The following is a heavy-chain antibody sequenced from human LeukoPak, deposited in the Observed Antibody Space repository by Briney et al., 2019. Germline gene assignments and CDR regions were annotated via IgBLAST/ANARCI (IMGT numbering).Heavy chain of an antibody. V-gene: IGHV3-30*03. CDR1: GFTFSSYG. CDR2: ISYDGSNK. J-gene: IGHJ4*02. CDR3: VGDFDY. Sequence: TGGSLRLSCAASGFTFSSYGMHWVRQAPGKGLEWVAVISYDGSNKYYADSVQGRFTISRDNSKNTLYLQMNNLRAEDTAVYYCVGDFDYWGQGTLVTVSS.